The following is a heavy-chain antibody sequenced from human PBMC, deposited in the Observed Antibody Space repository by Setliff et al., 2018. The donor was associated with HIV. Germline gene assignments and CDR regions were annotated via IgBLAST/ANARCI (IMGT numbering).Heavy chain of an antibody. V-gene: IGHV3-23*01. J-gene: IGHJ4*02. CDR2: ISGSGGST. D-gene: IGHD3-22*01. Sequence: GGSLRLSCAASGFTFSSYAMSWVRQAPGKGLEWVSAISGSGGSTYYADSVKGRFTISRGNSKNTLYLQMNSLRAEDTAVYYCAKENYYDTSGYSYFDYWGQGTLVTVSS. CDR3: AKENYYDTSGYSYFDY. CDR1: GFTFSSYA.